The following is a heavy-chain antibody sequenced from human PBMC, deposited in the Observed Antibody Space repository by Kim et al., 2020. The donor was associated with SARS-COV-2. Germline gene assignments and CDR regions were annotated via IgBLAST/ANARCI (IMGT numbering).Heavy chain of an antibody. D-gene: IGHD5-12*01. CDR1: GYTFTSNY. CDR3: ARDAGQPGDAADGYIKN. Sequence: ASVKVSCKASGYTFTSNYLVWVRRAPGQGLEWMGIINPNSGKPTYAQKFQGRVTMTTDRSTSIAYMEVSSLTYEDTAVYYCARDAGQPGDAADGYIKNWGQGTLVTVSS. V-gene: IGHV1-46*01. J-gene: IGHJ4*02. CDR2: INPNSGKP.